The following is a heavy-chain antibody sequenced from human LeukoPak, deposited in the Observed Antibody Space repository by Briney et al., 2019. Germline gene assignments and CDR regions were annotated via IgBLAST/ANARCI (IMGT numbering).Heavy chain of an antibody. V-gene: IGHV3-7*01. D-gene: IGHD3-3*01. CDR1: GFSFSSNW. CDR3: ARDRIYDFIKNTDDYHYGMDV. CDR2: IKRDGSQK. Sequence: PGGSLRLSCAAPGFSFSSNWMGWVRQAPGKGLEWVAHIKRDGSQKYYLDSVKGRFTVSRDNSKNTVYLQMNSLRAEDTAVYYCARDRIYDFIKNTDDYHYGMDVWGQGTTVTVSS. J-gene: IGHJ6*02.